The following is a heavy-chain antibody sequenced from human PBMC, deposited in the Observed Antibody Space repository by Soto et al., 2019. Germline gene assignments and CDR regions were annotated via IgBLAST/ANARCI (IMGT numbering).Heavy chain of an antibody. D-gene: IGHD3-3*01. CDR1: VFAFSSYQ. Sequence: EVQLVESGGGVVQPGGSLRLSCAASVFAFSSYQMNWVRQAPGKGLEWISYITSSGSNMYYADSVKGRFTISRDNAENSLYLQMNSLRPEDTAVYHCARDRVTTFGVVVFDYWGQGTLVSVSS. CDR3: ARDRVTTFGVVVFDY. V-gene: IGHV3-48*03. J-gene: IGHJ4*02. CDR2: ITSSGSNM.